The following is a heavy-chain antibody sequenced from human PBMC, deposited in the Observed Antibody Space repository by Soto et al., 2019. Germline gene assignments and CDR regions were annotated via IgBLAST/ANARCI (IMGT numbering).Heavy chain of an antibody. J-gene: IGHJ3*02. CDR2: IIPILGIA. CDR1: GGTFSSYT. V-gene: IGHV1-69*02. CDR3: ARGVTIADAFDI. D-gene: IGHD3-10*01. Sequence: QVQLVQSGTEVKKPGSSVNVSCKSSGGTFSSYTIGWVRQAPGQGLEWMGRIIPILGIANYAQKFQGRVTIXAXRSTSTAYMELSSLTSQDTAVYYCARGVTIADAFDIWGPGTVVTVSS.